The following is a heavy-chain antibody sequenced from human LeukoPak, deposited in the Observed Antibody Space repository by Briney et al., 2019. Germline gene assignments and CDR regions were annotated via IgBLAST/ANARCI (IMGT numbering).Heavy chain of an antibody. CDR1: GYTFTGYY. CDR2: INPNSGGT. D-gene: IGHD4-23*01. V-gene: IGHV1-2*02. Sequence: ASVKVSCKASGYTFTGYYMHWVRQAPGQGLEWMGWINPNSGGTNYAQKFQGRVTMTRDTFISTAYMELSRLRSDDTAVYYCARADYGVNSVGWFAPWGQGTLVTASS. J-gene: IGHJ5*02. CDR3: ARADYGVNSVGWFAP.